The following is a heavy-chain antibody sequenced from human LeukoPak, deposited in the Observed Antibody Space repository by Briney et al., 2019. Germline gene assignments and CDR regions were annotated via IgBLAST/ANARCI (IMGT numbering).Heavy chain of an antibody. Sequence: GGSLRLSCAASGFTFSNYAMTWVRQAPGKGLEWVSGISGSGGTTYYADSVKGRFTISRDNSKNTLYLQLNSLRAEDTAVYYCAKRPTTYHDSSGYYYWYFDLWGRGTLVTASS. CDR1: GFTFSNYA. J-gene: IGHJ2*01. CDR3: AKRPTTYHDSSGYYYWYFDL. V-gene: IGHV3-23*01. D-gene: IGHD3-22*01. CDR2: ISGSGGTT.